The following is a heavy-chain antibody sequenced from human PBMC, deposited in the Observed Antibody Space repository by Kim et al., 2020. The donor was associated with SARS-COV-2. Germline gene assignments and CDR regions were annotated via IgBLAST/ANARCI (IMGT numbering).Heavy chain of an antibody. CDR1: GGSFSGYY. CDR2: INHSGST. J-gene: IGHJ4*02. Sequence: SETLSLTCAVYGGSFSGYYWSWIRQPPGKGLEWIGEINHSGSTNYNPSLKSRVTISVDTSKNQFSLKLSSVTAADTAVYYCARGFGIADIFDYWGQGTLVTVSS. CDR3: ARGFGIADIFDY. D-gene: IGHD3-16*01. V-gene: IGHV4-34*01.